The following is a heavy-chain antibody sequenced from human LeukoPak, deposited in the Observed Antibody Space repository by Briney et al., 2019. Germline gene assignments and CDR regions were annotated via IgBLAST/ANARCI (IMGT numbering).Heavy chain of an antibody. CDR3: TKDRYCTTTSCPLDY. Sequence: GGSLRLSCAASGFTFNNYNFHWVRQAPGKGLEWVSLITRDGGTTYYADSVNGRSTISRDNSKNSVYLRMNSLRTEDTALYYCTKDRYCTTTSCPLDYWGQGALVTVSS. V-gene: IGHV3-43*01. CDR1: GFTFNNYN. J-gene: IGHJ4*02. CDR2: ITRDGGTT. D-gene: IGHD2-2*01.